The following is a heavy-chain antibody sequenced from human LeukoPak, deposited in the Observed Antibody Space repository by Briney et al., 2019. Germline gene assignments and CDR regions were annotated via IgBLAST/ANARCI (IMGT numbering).Heavy chain of an antibody. CDR2: IYYSGST. J-gene: IGHJ4*02. CDR3: AGRGYSYGPRDY. V-gene: IGHV4-59*08. CDR1: GGSISSYY. D-gene: IGHD5-18*01. Sequence: KSSETLSLTCTVSGGSISSYYWSWIRQPPGKGLEWIGYIYYSGSTNYNPSLKSRVTISVDTSKNQFSLKLSSVTAADTAVYYCAGRGYSYGPRDYWGQGTLVTVSS.